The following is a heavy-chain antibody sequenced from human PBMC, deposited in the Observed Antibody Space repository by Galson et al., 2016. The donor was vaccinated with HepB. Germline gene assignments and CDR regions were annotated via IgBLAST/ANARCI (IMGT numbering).Heavy chain of an antibody. Sequence: SLRLSCAASGFTFSSYGMHWVRQAPGKGLEWVAVIWYDGTNKYYSDSVKGRFTISRDNSKNTLYPQMNSLRAEDTAVYYCARDTRGFDLDYWGQGTLVTVSS. CDR3: ARDTRGFDLDY. CDR2: IWYDGTNK. CDR1: GFTFSSYG. V-gene: IGHV3-33*01. J-gene: IGHJ4*02. D-gene: IGHD3-10*01.